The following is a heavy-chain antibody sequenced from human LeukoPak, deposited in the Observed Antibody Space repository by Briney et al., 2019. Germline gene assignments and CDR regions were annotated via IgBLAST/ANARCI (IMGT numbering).Heavy chain of an antibody. V-gene: IGHV3-21*01. CDR2: ISSSSSYI. Sequence: GGSLRLSCAASGFTFSSYSMSWVRQAPGKGLEWVSSISSSSSYIYYADSVKGRFTISRDNAKNSLYLQMNSLRAEDTAVYYCARDRMTTADYWGQGTLVTVSS. J-gene: IGHJ4*02. D-gene: IGHD4-11*01. CDR1: GFTFSSYS. CDR3: ARDRMTTADY.